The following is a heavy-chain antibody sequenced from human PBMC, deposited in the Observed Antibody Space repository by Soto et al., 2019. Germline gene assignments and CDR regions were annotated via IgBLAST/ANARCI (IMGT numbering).Heavy chain of an antibody. CDR3: AREPLWFGESPGYYFDY. CDR1: GYTFTGYY. D-gene: IGHD3-10*01. V-gene: IGHV1-2*04. Sequence: QVQLVQSGAEVKKPGASVKVSCKASGYTFTGYYMHWVRQAPGQGLEWMGWINPNSGGTNYAQKFQGWVTMTRDTPISSAYMELSRVKSDDTAVYYCAREPLWFGESPGYYFDYWGQGTLVTVSS. J-gene: IGHJ4*02. CDR2: INPNSGGT.